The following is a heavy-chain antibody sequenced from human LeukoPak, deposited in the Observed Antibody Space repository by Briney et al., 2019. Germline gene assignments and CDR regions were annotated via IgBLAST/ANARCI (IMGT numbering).Heavy chain of an antibody. D-gene: IGHD5-12*01. CDR3: ARGYSGSSQPFEY. Sequence: GGSLRLSCAASGFTFSSNFMSWVRQAPGKGLEWVSVIHTGGRTNYSGSVKDRFTISRDSSKNTLYLQMNSLRVEDTAVYYCARGYSGSSQPFEYWGQGTLVTVSS. CDR2: IHTGGRT. J-gene: IGHJ4*02. CDR1: GFTFSSNF. V-gene: IGHV3-66*01.